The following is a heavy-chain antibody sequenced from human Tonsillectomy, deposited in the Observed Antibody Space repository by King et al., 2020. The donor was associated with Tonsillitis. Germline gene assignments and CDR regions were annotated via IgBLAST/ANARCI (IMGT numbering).Heavy chain of an antibody. CDR2: LYSSGSI. CDR1: GASIGSGLYY. D-gene: IGHD3-10*01. V-gene: IGHV4-61*02. J-gene: IGHJ4*02. CDR3: ARDENRVRRVAVY. Sequence: VQLVESGPGLVKPSQTLSLTCTVSGASIGSGLYYWSWIRQPAGKGLEWLGRLYSSGSIDYNPSLETRVTMSVDRSKNQFSLKLTSVTAADTAVYYCARDENRVRRVAVYWGRGTLVPVSS.